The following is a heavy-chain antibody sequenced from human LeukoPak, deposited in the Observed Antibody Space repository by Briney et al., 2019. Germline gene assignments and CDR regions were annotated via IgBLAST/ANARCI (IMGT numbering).Heavy chain of an antibody. J-gene: IGHJ4*02. V-gene: IGHV3-30*18. Sequence: GGSLRLSCAASGFTFSSYGMHWVRQAPGKGLEWVAVISYDGSNKYCADSVKGRFTISRDNSKNTLYLQMNSLRAEDTAVYYCAKDSVAGTEMYYFDYWGQGTLVTVSS. CDR2: ISYDGSNK. CDR1: GFTFSSYG. CDR3: AKDSVAGTEMYYFDY. D-gene: IGHD6-19*01.